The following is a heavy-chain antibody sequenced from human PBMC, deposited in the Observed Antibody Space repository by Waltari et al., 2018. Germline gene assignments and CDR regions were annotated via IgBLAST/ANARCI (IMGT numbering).Heavy chain of an antibody. CDR1: GYTFTGYY. V-gene: IGHV1-2*06. Sequence: QVQLVQSGAEVKKPGASVKVSCKASGYTFTGYYMHWVRQAPGQGLEWMGRIKPNSGGTNYAQKFQGRVTRTRETSISTAYMELSRLRSDDTAVYYGATDTAMGGFDYWGQGTLVTVSS. CDR3: ATDTAMGGFDY. D-gene: IGHD5-18*01. J-gene: IGHJ4*02. CDR2: IKPNSGGT.